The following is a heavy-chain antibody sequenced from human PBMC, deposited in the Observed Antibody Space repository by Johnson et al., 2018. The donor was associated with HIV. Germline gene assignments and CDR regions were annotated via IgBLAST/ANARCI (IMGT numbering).Heavy chain of an antibody. CDR2: ISHDGSNK. Sequence: QVQLVESGGGLVKPGESLRLSCAASGFTFDDYGMTWVRQAPGKGLEWVAVISHDGSNKYYADSVKGRFTISRDNSKNTLYLQMNSLRPEDTAVYYCAKDHPVVAERTGSFDIWGQGTMVTVSS. CDR3: AKDHPVVAERTGSFDI. CDR1: GFTFDDYG. V-gene: IGHV3-30*18. D-gene: IGHD3/OR15-3a*01. J-gene: IGHJ3*02.